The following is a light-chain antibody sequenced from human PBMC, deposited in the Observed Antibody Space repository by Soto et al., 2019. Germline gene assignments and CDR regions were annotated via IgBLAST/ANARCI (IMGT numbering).Light chain of an antibody. CDR2: TNN. CDR3: AAWDDSLNGVV. J-gene: IGLJ2*01. V-gene: IGLV1-44*01. CDR1: SSNIGSQT. Sequence: QAVVTQPPSASGTPGQRVTISCSGSSSNIGSQTVHWYQQLPGTAPKLLIYTNNQRPSGVPDRFSGSKSGTSASLAISGLQSEDEAAYYCAAWDDSLNGVVFGGGTKLTVL.